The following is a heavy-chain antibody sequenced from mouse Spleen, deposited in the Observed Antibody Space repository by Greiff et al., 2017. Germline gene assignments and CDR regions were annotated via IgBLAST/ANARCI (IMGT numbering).Heavy chain of an antibody. Sequence: EVMLVESGGGLVKPGGSLKLSCAASGFTFSDYGMAWVRQAPGKGPEWVAFISNLAYSIYYADTVTGRFTISRENAKNTLYLEMSSLRSEDTAMYYCARHYGSSYFDYWGQGTTLTVSS. CDR3: ARHYGSSYFDY. V-gene: IGHV5-15*01. D-gene: IGHD1-1*01. CDR1: GFTFSDYG. CDR2: ISNLAYSI. J-gene: IGHJ2*01.